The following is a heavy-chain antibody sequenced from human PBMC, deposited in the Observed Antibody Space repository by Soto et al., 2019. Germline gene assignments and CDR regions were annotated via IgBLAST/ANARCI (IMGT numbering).Heavy chain of an antibody. Sequence: APVEVSCKSSGYTFSRYAMHWVRQAPGQRLEWMGWINAGYGNTKSSQKFQDRVTISRDTSASTAYMELTSLRSEDTAVYYCARDTGDGTFDFWGQGTLVNVSS. CDR3: ARDTGDGTFDF. CDR1: GYTFSRYA. CDR2: INAGYGNT. V-gene: IGHV1-3*01. J-gene: IGHJ4*02. D-gene: IGHD7-27*01.